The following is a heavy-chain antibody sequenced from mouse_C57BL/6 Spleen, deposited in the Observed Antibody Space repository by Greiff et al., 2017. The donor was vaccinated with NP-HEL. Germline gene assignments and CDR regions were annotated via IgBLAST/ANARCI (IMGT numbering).Heavy chain of an antibody. CDR1: GYTFTSYW. Sequence: QVQLQQPGAELVMPGASVKLSCKASGYTFTSYWMHWVKQRPGQGLEWIGEIDPSDSYTNYNQKFKGKSTLTVDKSSSTAYMQLSSLTSEDSAVYYCARRKGYGSSYDWYFDVWGTGTTVTVSS. CDR2: IDPSDSYT. D-gene: IGHD1-1*01. J-gene: IGHJ1*03. V-gene: IGHV1-69*01. CDR3: ARRKGYGSSYDWYFDV.